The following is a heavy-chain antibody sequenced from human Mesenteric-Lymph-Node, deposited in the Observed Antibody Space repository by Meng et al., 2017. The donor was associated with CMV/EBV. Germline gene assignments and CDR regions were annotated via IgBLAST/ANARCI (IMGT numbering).Heavy chain of an antibody. D-gene: IGHD2-2*01. CDR3: ARAHRYCSSTSCLYYFDY. V-gene: IGHV1-8*01. Sequence: ASVKVSCKASGYTFTSYDINWVRQATGQGLEWMGWMNPNSGNTGYAQKFQGRVTMTRNTSISTAYMELSSLRSGDTAVYYCARAHRYCSSTSCLYYFDYWGQGTLVTVSS. J-gene: IGHJ4*02. CDR1: GYTFTSYD. CDR2: MNPNSGNT.